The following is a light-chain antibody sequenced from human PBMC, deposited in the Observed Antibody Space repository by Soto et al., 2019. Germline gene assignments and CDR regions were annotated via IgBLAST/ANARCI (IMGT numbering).Light chain of an antibody. CDR1: SSDVGSYKH. CDR2: EVT. J-gene: IGLJ3*02. Sequence: QSVLTQPASVSGSPGQSITISCTGTSSDVGSYKHVSWYQQHPGKAPKLMISEVTKRPSGVSTRFSGSKSGNTASLTISGLQPEDESDYYCCSYAGSNTWVFGGGTKLTVL. CDR3: CSYAGSNTWV. V-gene: IGLV2-23*02.